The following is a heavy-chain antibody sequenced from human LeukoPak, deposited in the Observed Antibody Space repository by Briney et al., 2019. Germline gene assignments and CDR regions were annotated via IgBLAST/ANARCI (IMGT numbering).Heavy chain of an antibody. Sequence: QSGGSLRLSCAASGFTFTNYAMSWVRQAPGKGLEWVSAISGSGGSTYYADSVKGRFTISRDNSKNTLYLQMNSLRAEDTAVYYCAKSITMIVVVISAWGQGTLVTVSS. V-gene: IGHV3-23*01. CDR2: ISGSGGST. D-gene: IGHD3-22*01. CDR3: AKSITMIVVVISA. J-gene: IGHJ4*02. CDR1: GFTFTNYA.